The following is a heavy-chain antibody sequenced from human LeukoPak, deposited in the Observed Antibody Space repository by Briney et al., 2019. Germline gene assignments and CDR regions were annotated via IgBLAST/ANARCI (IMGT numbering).Heavy chain of an antibody. D-gene: IGHD5-18*01. CDR3: ARARARGYSYGFGIYYIDY. Sequence: SETLSLTCAVYGGSFSGYYWSWIRQPPGKGLEWIGEINHSGSTNYNPSLKSRVTISVDTSKNQFSLKLSSVTAADTAVYYCARARARGYSYGFGIYYIDYWGQGTLVTVSS. J-gene: IGHJ4*02. V-gene: IGHV4-34*01. CDR2: INHSGST. CDR1: GGSFSGYY.